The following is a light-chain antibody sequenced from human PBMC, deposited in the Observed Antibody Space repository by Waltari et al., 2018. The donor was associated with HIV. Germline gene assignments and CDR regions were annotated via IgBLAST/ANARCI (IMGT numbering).Light chain of an antibody. Sequence: QSVLTQPPSVSGAPGQRVTISCPGSRSHIGAGYDVHWYQQLPGTAPKLLIYGNSNRPSGVPDRFSGSKSGTSASLAITGLQAEDEADYYCQSYDSSLSGWVFGGGTKLTVL. CDR2: GNS. CDR3: QSYDSSLSGWV. J-gene: IGLJ3*02. CDR1: RSHIGAGYD. V-gene: IGLV1-40*01.